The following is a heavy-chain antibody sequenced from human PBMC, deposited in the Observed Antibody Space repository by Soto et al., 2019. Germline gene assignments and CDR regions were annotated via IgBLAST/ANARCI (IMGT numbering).Heavy chain of an antibody. CDR1: GFTLGDYA. J-gene: IGHJ6*02. Sequence: GSRWLSCTASGFTLGDYAMSWVRQAPGKGLDWVGFIRSKAYGGTTEYAASVKGRFTISRDDSKSIAYLQMNSLKTEDTAVYYCTRRSVLRYFDWLLNTYYYGMDAWGQGTTVTVSS. CDR3: TRRSVLRYFDWLLNTYYYGMDA. CDR2: IRSKAYGGTT. D-gene: IGHD3-9*01. V-gene: IGHV3-49*04.